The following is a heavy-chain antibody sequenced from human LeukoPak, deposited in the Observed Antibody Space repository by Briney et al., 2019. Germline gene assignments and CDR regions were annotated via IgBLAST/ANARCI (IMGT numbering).Heavy chain of an antibody. CDR3: ARDSSQLGLYHFDY. CDR1: GFTFSSYS. D-gene: IGHD6-6*01. J-gene: IGHJ4*02. V-gene: IGHV3-21*01. CDR2: ISSSSSYI. Sequence: GGSLRLSCAASGFTFSSYSMNWVRQAPGKGLEWVSSISSSSSYIYYADSVKGRFTISRDNAKNSLYLQMNSLRAEDTAVYYCARDSSQLGLYHFDYWGQGTLVTVSS.